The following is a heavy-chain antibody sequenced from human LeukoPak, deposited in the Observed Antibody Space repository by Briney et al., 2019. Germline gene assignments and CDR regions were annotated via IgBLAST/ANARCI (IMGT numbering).Heavy chain of an antibody. Sequence: SVKVSCKASGGTFSSYAISWVRQAPGQGLEWMGGIIPIFGTANYAQKFQGRVTITADKSTSTAYMELSSLRSEDTAVYYCARERMTTVTTWVFNWFDPWGQGTLVTVSS. D-gene: IGHD4-17*01. CDR1: GGTFSSYA. J-gene: IGHJ5*02. CDR2: IIPIFGTA. V-gene: IGHV1-69*06. CDR3: ARERMTTVTTWVFNWFDP.